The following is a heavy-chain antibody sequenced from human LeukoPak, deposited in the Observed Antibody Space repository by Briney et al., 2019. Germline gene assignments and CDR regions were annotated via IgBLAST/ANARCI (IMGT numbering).Heavy chain of an antibody. V-gene: IGHV4-61*01. CDR3: ARGFFGSSGPYKGLAATGRYYYYYGMDV. CDR2: IYYSGTT. CDR1: GGSVSRGSDY. Sequence: PSETLSLTCTVSGGSVSRGSDYWTWIRQPPGKGLEWIGYIYYSGTTDYNPSLKSRVTISVDTSKNQFSLKLSSVTAADTAVYYCARGFFGSSGPYKGLAATGRYYYYYGMDVWGQGITVTVSS. D-gene: IGHD2-15*01. J-gene: IGHJ6*02.